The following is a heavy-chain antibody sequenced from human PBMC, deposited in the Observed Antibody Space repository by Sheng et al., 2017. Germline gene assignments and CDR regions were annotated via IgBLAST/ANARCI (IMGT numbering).Heavy chain of an antibody. V-gene: IGHV1-69*01. Sequence: QVQLVQSGAEVKKPGSSVKVSCKASGGTFSSYAISWVRQAPGQGLEWMGGIIPIFGTANYAQKFQGRVTITADESTSTAYMELSSLRSEDTAVYYCARQGRDGYNPRRAYYYYYGMDVWDQGP. D-gene: IGHD5-12*01. J-gene: IGHJ6*02. CDR1: GGTFSSYA. CDR2: IIPIFGTA. CDR3: ARQGRDGYNPRRAYYYYYGMDV.